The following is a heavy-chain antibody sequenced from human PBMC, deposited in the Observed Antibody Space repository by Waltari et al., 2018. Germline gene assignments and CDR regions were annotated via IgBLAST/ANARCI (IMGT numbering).Heavy chain of an antibody. Sequence: QVQLVQSGAEVKKPGASVKVSCKAPEYTFTGNYMHWVRQAPGQGLEWMGRINPNSGGTNYAQKFQGRVTMTRDTSISTAYMELSRLRSDDTAVYYCARSQAGVDAFDIWGQGTMVTVSS. CDR1: EYTFTGNY. CDR3: ARSQAGVDAFDI. CDR2: INPNSGGT. D-gene: IGHD6-13*01. V-gene: IGHV1-2*06. J-gene: IGHJ3*02.